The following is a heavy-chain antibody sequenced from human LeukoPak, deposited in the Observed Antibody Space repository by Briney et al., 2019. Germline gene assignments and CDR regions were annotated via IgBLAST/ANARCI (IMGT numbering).Heavy chain of an antibody. CDR3: ARTYGDYAFDY. V-gene: IGHV4-30-4*01. Sequence: SETLSLTCTVSGGSISSGDYYWSWVRQPPGKGLEWIGYIYYSGSTYYNPSLKSRVTISVDTSKNQFSLKLSSVTAADTAVYYCARTYGDYAFDYWGQGTLVTVSS. J-gene: IGHJ4*02. CDR2: IYYSGST. D-gene: IGHD4-17*01. CDR1: GGSISSGDYY.